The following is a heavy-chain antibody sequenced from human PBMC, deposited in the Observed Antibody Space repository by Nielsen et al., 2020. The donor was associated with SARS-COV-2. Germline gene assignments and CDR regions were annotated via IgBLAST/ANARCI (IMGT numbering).Heavy chain of an antibody. V-gene: IGHV3-30*18. CDR1: GFTFNNYG. J-gene: IGHJ6*02. D-gene: IGHD3-16*01. CDR3: AKRRAVFMLTFGGEGAVDV. CDR2: ISYEGSKK. Sequence: GESLKISCAASGFTFNNYGLYWVRQAPGKGLEWVASISYEGSKKYYGDSLTGRFTVSRDTSKNTVYLQMNSLSVEDTAVYHCAKRRAVFMLTFGGEGAVDVWGQGTTVSVSS.